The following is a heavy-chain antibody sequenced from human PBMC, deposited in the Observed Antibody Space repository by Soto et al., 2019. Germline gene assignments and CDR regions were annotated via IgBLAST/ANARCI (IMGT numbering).Heavy chain of an antibody. J-gene: IGHJ3*02. CDR1: GYTFTTYA. D-gene: IGHD2-2*01. Sequence: QVQLVQSGAEVKKPGASVKVSCKASGYTFTTYAMHWVRQAPGQSLEWMGWINTGNGNTKYSQNFQGRVTITRDTSASTANMELSSLRSEDTAVYYCARVPHCSSTSCYAGAFDIWGQGTMVTVSS. CDR3: ARVPHCSSTSCYAGAFDI. V-gene: IGHV1-3*04. CDR2: INTGNGNT.